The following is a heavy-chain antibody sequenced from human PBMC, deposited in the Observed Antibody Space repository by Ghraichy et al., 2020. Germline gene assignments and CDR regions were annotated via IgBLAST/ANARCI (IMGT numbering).Heavy chain of an antibody. Sequence: GGSLRLSCAASGFTFSSYAMHWVRQAPGKGLEWVAVISYDGSNKYYADSVKGRFTISRDNSKNTLYLQMNSLRAEDTAVYYCARGVGYDFWSGPGYWGQGTLVTVSS. D-gene: IGHD3-3*01. CDR1: GFTFSSYA. V-gene: IGHV3-30*04. CDR2: ISYDGSNK. J-gene: IGHJ4*02. CDR3: ARGVGYDFWSGPGY.